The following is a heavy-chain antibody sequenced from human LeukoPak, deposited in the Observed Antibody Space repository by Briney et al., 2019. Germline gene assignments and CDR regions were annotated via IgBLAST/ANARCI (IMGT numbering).Heavy chain of an antibody. CDR1: GFTFSSYA. J-gene: IGHJ4*02. CDR3: ARGDVYDSSGYYYVFDY. D-gene: IGHD3-22*01. Sequence: GGSLRLSCAASGFTFSSYAMHWVRQAPGKGLEWVAVISYDGSNKYYADSVKGRFTISRDNSKNTLYLQMNSLRAEDTAVYYCARGDVYDSSGYYYVFDYWGQGTLVTVSS. CDR2: ISYDGSNK. V-gene: IGHV3-30-3*01.